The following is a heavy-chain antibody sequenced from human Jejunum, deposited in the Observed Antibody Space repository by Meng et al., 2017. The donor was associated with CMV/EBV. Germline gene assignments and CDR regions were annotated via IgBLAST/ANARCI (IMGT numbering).Heavy chain of an antibody. CDR2: IYYSGST. CDR1: GCTNCFSDYF. Sequence: QVQVQESGPGQPSPSVTLPRTFTGCTNCFSDYFWNWIRQPPGKGLEWIGYIYYSGSTNYNPSLKSRLTISVDTSKNQFSLNLTSVTAADTAVYYCARDSLRQTLFDYWGQGTLVTVSS. CDR3: ARDSLRQTLFDY. V-gene: IGHV4-30-4*08. D-gene: IGHD3-22*01. J-gene: IGHJ4*02.